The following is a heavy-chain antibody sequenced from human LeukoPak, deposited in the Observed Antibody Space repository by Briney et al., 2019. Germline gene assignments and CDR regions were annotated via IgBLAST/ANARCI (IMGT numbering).Heavy chain of an antibody. CDR3: ARLKGDTSVFDY. D-gene: IGHD3-16*01. Sequence: PGGSLRLSCVASGFTFSRHWMTWVRQAPGKGLEWVANIKPDGSDKYYVDSVKGRFTMSRDNARNSLYLQMDSLRAGETAVYYCARLKGDTSVFDYWGQGILVTVSS. CDR2: IKPDGSDK. J-gene: IGHJ4*02. V-gene: IGHV3-7*03. CDR1: GFTFSRHW.